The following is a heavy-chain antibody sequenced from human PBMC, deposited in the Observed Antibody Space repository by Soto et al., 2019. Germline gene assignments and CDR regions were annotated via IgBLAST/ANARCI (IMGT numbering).Heavy chain of an antibody. V-gene: IGHV3-9*01. CDR2: ISWNSGSI. D-gene: IGHD6-13*01. CDR1: GFTFDDYA. Sequence: EVQLVESGGGLVQPGRSLRLSCAASGFTFDDYAMHWVRQAPGKVLEWVSGISWNSGSIGYADSVKGRFTISRDNAKNSLYLQMNSLRAEDTALYYCAKEKYSSSWDFDYWGQGTLVTVSS. CDR3: AKEKYSSSWDFDY. J-gene: IGHJ4*02.